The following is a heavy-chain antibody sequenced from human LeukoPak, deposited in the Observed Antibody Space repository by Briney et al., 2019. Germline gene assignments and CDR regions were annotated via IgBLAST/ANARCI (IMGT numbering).Heavy chain of an antibody. CDR3: ARGYSSSWYVRRWYFDL. CDR1: GGSFSGYY. D-gene: IGHD6-13*01. J-gene: IGHJ2*01. CDR2: INHSGST. V-gene: IGHV4-34*01. Sequence: PSETLSLTCAVYGGSFSGYYWSWIRQPPGKGLEWIGEINHSGSTNYNPSLKSRVTISVDTSKNQFSLKLGSVTAADTAVYYCARGYSSSWYVRRWYFDLWGRGTLVTVSS.